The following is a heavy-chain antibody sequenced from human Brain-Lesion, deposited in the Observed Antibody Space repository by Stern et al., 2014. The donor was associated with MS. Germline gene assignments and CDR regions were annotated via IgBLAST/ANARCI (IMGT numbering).Heavy chain of an antibody. D-gene: IGHD2-2*01. CDR1: GGSISSGGYY. J-gene: IGHJ6*02. Sequence: VQLVQSGPGLVKPSQTLSLSCTVSGGSISSGGYYWSWIRQPAGKGLEWIGRIFNSGSTSYNPSLKIRFPISIDTPKNQFSLRLTPMTAADTAVYYCARGRVVPGFQYYATDVWGQGTTVIVSS. CDR3: ARGRVVPGFQYYATDV. V-gene: IGHV4-61*02. CDR2: IFNSGST.